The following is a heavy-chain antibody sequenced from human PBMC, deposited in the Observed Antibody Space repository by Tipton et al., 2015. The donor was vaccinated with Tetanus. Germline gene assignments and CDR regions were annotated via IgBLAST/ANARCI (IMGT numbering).Heavy chain of an antibody. V-gene: IGHV3-9*01. Sequence: SLRLSCAASGFTFDDYAMHWVRQAPGKGLEWVSGISWNSGSIGYADSVKGRFTISRDNAKNSLYLQMNSLRAEDTALYYCAKDSQWLVARSFSSFDYWGQGTLVTVSS. CDR2: ISWNSGSI. CDR3: AKDSQWLVARSFSSFDY. J-gene: IGHJ4*02. D-gene: IGHD6-19*01. CDR1: GFTFDDYA.